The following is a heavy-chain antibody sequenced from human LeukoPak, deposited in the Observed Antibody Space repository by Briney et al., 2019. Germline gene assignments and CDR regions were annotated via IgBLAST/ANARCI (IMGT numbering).Heavy chain of an antibody. V-gene: IGHV3-48*03. CDR3: ARDPWGGYFDY. Sequence: PGGSLRLSCAASGFTFSSYEMNWVRQAPGKGLEWVSYNSSSGSTIYYADSVKGRFTISRDNAKNSLYLQMNSLRAEDTAVYYCARDPWGGYFDYWGQGTLVTVSS. CDR1: GFTFSSYE. CDR2: NSSSGSTI. D-gene: IGHD3-16*01. J-gene: IGHJ4*02.